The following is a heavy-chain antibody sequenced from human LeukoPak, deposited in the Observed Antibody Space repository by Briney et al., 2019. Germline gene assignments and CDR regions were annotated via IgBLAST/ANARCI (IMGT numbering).Heavy chain of an antibody. CDR1: GYTFTSYY. D-gene: IGHD1-26*01. V-gene: IGHV1-46*01. CDR2: INPSGGST. J-gene: IGHJ4*02. CDR3: ARTYSGSYGFDY. Sequence: ASVKVSCKASGYTFTSYYMHWVRQALGQGLEWMGIINPSGGSTSYAQKFQGRVTMTRDMSTSTVYMELSSLRSEDTAVYYCARTYSGSYGFDYWGQGTLVTVSS.